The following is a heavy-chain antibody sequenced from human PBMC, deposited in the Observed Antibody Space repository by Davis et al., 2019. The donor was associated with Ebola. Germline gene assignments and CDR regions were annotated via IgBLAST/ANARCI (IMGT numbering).Heavy chain of an antibody. CDR1: GFVFGDSA. D-gene: IGHD5-12*01. CDR2: ISYDGNLK. V-gene: IGHV3-30*04. Sequence: GGSLRLSCEASGFVFGDSAMHWVRQARGKGLEWVAVISYDGNLKYYADSVKGRFTISRDKSNNILFLQLNALRPEDAALYYCATDSLRYGGYEKHWGQGTLVTVSS. CDR3: ATDSLRYGGYEKH. J-gene: IGHJ4*02.